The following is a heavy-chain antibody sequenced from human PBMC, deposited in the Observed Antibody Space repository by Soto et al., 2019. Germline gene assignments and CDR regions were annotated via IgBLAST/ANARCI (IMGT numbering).Heavy chain of an antibody. V-gene: IGHV4-38-2*01. D-gene: IGHD6-13*01. CDR1: GYSISSDDY. CDR2: IYHSGST. CDR3: ARADGSIYYYYFGMDV. Sequence: QVQLRESGPGLVKPSETLSLTCAVSGYSISSDDYWGWIRQPPGKGLEWIGSIYHSGSTYYNSSLKSRVTISVDTSTNQFSLKLTSVTAADTAVYYCARADGSIYYYYFGMDVWGQGTTVTVSS. J-gene: IGHJ6*02.